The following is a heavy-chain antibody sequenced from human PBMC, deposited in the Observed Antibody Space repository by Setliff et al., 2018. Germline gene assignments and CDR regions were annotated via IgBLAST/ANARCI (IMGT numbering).Heavy chain of an antibody. CDR3: ARDKGYDSSGYYFYYYYYMDV. CDR2: INPGNGNT. J-gene: IGHJ6*03. CDR1: GYTFTDYA. D-gene: IGHD3-22*01. V-gene: IGHV1-3*01. Sequence: ASVKVSCKASGYTFTDYAMHWVRQAPGQRLEWMGWINPGNGNTKYSQKFQGRVTITRDTSASTAYMELSSLRSEDTAVYYCARDKGYDSSGYYFYYYYYMDVWGKGTTVTISS.